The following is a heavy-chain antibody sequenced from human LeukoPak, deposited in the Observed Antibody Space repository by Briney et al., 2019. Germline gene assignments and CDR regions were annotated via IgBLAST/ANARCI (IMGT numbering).Heavy chain of an antibody. CDR1: EFSASHYW. J-gene: IGHJ4*02. Sequence: GGSLRLSCVVSEFSASHYWMSWVRQAPGKGLEWVANIKQDGSQENYVDSVKGRFTISGDNAKNSVYLQMNGLLVEDTAVYYCVREWAGGLAAAGARIEGSYWGQGTQVIVSS. D-gene: IGHD6-13*01. CDR2: IKQDGSQE. V-gene: IGHV3-7*01. CDR3: VREWAGGLAAAGARIEGSY.